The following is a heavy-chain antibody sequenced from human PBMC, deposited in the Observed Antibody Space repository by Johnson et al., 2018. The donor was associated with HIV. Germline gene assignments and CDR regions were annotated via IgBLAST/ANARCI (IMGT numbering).Heavy chain of an antibody. CDR1: GFTFSNYG. CDR2: IWYDGSNK. J-gene: IGHJ3*02. V-gene: IGHV3-33*06. Sequence: QVQLVESGGGVVQPGRSLRLSCVASGFTFSNYGMHWVRQAPGKGLEWVAVIWYDGSNKYYADSVKGRFTISRDNSKNTLYLQMNSLRAEDTAVYYCAKDGAAAGTVGADAFDIWGQGTMVTVSS. CDR3: AKDGAAAGTVGADAFDI. D-gene: IGHD6-13*01.